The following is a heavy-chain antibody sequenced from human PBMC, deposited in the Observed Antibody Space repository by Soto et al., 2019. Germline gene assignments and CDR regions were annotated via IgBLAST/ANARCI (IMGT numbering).Heavy chain of an antibody. CDR3: AREPGVAAAAWGPHAFDI. CDR2: IYYSGSN. V-gene: IGHV4-31*03. Sequence: PSETLSLTCTVSGGSISSGGYYWSWIRQHPGKGLEWIGYIYYSGSNYYNPSLKSRVTISVDTSKNQFSLKLSSVTAADTAVYYCAREPGVAAAAWGPHAFDIWGQGTMVTVSS. D-gene: IGHD6-13*01. CDR1: GGSISSGGYY. J-gene: IGHJ3*02.